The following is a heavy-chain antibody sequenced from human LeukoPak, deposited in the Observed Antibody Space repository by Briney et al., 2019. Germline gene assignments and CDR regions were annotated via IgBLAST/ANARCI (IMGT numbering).Heavy chain of an antibody. CDR2: IYYSGST. J-gene: IGHJ4*02. Sequence: PSETLSLTCTVSGGSISSSSYYWGWIRQPLGKGLEWIGSIYYSGSTYYNPSLKSRVTISVDTSKNQFSLKLSSVTAADTAVYYCARYGSGSPFDYWGQGTLVTVSS. D-gene: IGHD3-10*01. CDR1: GGSISSSSYY. CDR3: ARYGSGSPFDY. V-gene: IGHV4-39*01.